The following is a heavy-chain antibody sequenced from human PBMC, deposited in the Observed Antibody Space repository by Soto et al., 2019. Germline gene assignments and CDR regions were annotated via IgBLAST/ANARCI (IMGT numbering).Heavy chain of an antibody. V-gene: IGHV4-30-2*01. CDR3: VGGIAARPLGY. D-gene: IGHD6-6*01. Sequence: QLHLQESGSGLVKPSQTLSLTCAVSGGSISSGGYSWSWIRQPPGKGLEWIGYIYHSGSTYYNPSLKSRVTISVDRSKNQFSLKLSSVTAADTAVYYCVGGIAARPLGYWGQGTLVTVSS. CDR2: IYHSGST. CDR1: GGSISSGGYS. J-gene: IGHJ4*02.